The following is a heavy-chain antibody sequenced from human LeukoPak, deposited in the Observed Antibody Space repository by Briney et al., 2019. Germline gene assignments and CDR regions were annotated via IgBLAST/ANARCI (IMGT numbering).Heavy chain of an antibody. CDR2: IYSGGST. D-gene: IGHD2-2*01. Sequence: GGSLRLSCAASGFTFSSYPMSWVRQAPGKGLEWVSVIYSGGSTYYADSVKGRFTISRHNSKNTLYLQMNSLRAEDTAVYYCARTSPAAFDIWGQGTMVTVSS. V-gene: IGHV3-53*04. J-gene: IGHJ3*02. CDR1: GFTFSSYP. CDR3: ARTSPAAFDI.